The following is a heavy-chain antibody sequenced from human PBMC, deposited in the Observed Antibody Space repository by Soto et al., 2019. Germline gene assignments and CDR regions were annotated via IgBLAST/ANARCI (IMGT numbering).Heavy chain of an antibody. V-gene: IGHV4-4*07. CDR3: ARESGENWSYEAY. Sequence: QVHVQESGPGLVKPAETLSLTCAVSGDSISSYSWNWIRQTAGRGLVWIGRVYPSGDTQYRTSFVIRVTVSVDLSTNQLFLELRSVTAADTAVYYCARESGENWSYEAYWGQGTQVTVSS. D-gene: IGHD1-7*01. CDR1: GDSISSYS. J-gene: IGHJ4*02. CDR2: VYPSGDT.